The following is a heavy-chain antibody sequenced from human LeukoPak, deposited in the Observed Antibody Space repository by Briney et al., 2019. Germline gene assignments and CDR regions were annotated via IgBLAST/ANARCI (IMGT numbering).Heavy chain of an antibody. V-gene: IGHV4-30-2*01. D-gene: IGHD2-2*01. Sequence: SETLSLTCTVSGGSISSGGYYWSWIRQPPGKGLEWIGYIYQSGNTYYNPSLKSRVTVSVDRSKNHFSLKLSSVTAADTAVYYCARYEGYCSTTSCWGYFDYWGQGTLVTVSS. J-gene: IGHJ4*02. CDR3: ARYEGYCSTTSCWGYFDY. CDR2: IYQSGNT. CDR1: GGSISSGGYY.